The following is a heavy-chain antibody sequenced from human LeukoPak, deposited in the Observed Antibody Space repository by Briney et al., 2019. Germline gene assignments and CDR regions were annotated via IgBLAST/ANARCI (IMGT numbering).Heavy chain of an antibody. CDR2: IYYSGST. V-gene: IGHV4-39*01. J-gene: IGHJ4*02. Sequence: PSETLSLTCTVSGGSISSSSYYWGWIRQPPGKGLEWIGSIYYSGSTYYNPSLKSRVTISVDTSKNQFSLKLSSVTAADTAVYYCASTLAGRVDYWGQGTLVTVSS. D-gene: IGHD6-19*01. CDR3: ASTLAGRVDY. CDR1: GGSISSSSYY.